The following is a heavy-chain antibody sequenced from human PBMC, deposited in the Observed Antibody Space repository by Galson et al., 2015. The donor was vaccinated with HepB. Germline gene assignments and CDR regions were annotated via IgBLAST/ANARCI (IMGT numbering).Heavy chain of an antibody. D-gene: IGHD3-9*01. Sequence: SLRLSCAASGFTVSSNYMSWVRQAPGKGLEWVSVIYSGGSTYYADSVKGRFTISRDNSKNTLYLQMNSLRAEDTAVYYCAGYDILRVYYVMDVWGQGTTVTVSS. CDR2: IYSGGST. V-gene: IGHV3-53*01. CDR1: GFTVSSNY. CDR3: AGYDILRVYYVMDV. J-gene: IGHJ6*02.